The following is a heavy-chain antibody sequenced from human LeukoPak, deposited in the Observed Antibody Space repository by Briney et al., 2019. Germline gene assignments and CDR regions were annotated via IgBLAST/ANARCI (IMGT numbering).Heavy chain of an antibody. V-gene: IGHV3-7*01. Sequence: GGSLRLSCAASGFTFSGYWMSWVRQTPEKGLEWVANIKQDGYEKYYVDSVKGRFTISRDNAKNSLYLQMNSLRADDTAVYYCARDDVAAAGLYYFDYWGQGTLVTVSS. CDR1: GFTFSGYW. J-gene: IGHJ4*02. CDR3: ARDDVAAAGLYYFDY. D-gene: IGHD6-13*01. CDR2: IKQDGYEK.